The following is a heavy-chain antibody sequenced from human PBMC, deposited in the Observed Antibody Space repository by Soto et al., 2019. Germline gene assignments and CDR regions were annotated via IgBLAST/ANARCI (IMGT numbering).Heavy chain of an antibody. V-gene: IGHV1-2*04. CDR3: AREPVGGLGASKV. CDR2: INPNSGGT. Sequence: ASVKVSYEASGYTFTDYYIHWVRQAPGQGLEWMGWINPNSGGTNYAQKFQGWVTMTRDTSISTAYMELSRLTSDDTAVYYCAREPVGGLGASKVWGQGTMVTVSS. CDR1: GYTFTDYY. D-gene: IGHD3-10*01. J-gene: IGHJ3*01.